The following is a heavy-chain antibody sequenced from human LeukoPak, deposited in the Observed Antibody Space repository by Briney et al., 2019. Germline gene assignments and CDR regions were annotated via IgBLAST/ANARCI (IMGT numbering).Heavy chain of an antibody. CDR1: GFTFGDYA. V-gene: IGHV3-7*01. Sequence: GGSLRLSCTASGFTFGDYAMSWVRQAPGKGLEWVADIKQDESEKYYVDSVKGRFTISRDNAKNSLYLQMNSLRAEDTAVYYCARDQDNKSPLGLFDYWGQGTLVTVSS. CDR2: IKQDESEK. D-gene: IGHD2-15*01. J-gene: IGHJ4*02. CDR3: ARDQDNKSPLGLFDY.